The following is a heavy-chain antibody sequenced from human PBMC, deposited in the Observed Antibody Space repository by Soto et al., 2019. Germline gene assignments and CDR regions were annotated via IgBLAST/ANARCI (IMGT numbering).Heavy chain of an antibody. V-gene: IGHV3-30-3*01. J-gene: IGHJ4*02. Sequence: QVQLVESGGGVVQPGRSLRLSCAASGFTFSSYAMHWVRQAPGKGLEWVAVISYDGSNKYYAASVKGRFTISRDNSKNTLYLQMNSLRAEDTAVYCCARDQWFGGLFDYWGQGTLVTVSS. CDR1: GFTFSSYA. CDR2: ISYDGSNK. CDR3: ARDQWFGGLFDY. D-gene: IGHD3-10*01.